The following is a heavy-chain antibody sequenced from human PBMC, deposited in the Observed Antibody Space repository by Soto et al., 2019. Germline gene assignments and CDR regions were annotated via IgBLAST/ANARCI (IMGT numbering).Heavy chain of an antibody. CDR3: TRAIVVVPAATYYYYYGMDV. V-gene: IGHV1-8*01. Sequence: GASVKVSCKASGYTFTSYDINWVRQATGQGLEWMGWMNPNSGNTGYAQKFQGRVTMTRNTSISTAYMELSSLRSEDTAVYYCTRAIVVVPAATYYYYYGMDVWGQGTTVTVSS. CDR2: MNPNSGNT. J-gene: IGHJ6*02. CDR1: GYTFTSYD. D-gene: IGHD2-2*01.